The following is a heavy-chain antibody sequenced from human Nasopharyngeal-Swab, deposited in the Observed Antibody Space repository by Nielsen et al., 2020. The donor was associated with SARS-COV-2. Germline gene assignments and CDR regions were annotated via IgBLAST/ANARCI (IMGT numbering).Heavy chain of an antibody. V-gene: IGHV4-39*01. D-gene: IGHD6-19*01. Sequence: SETLSLTYTVSGGSISSSSYYWGWIRQPPGKGLEWIGSIYYSGSTYYNPSLKSRVTISVDTSKNQFSLKLSSVTAADTAVYYCARHDSSGWYFDYWGQGTLVTVSS. CDR2: IYYSGST. CDR3: ARHDSSGWYFDY. J-gene: IGHJ4*02. CDR1: GGSISSSSYY.